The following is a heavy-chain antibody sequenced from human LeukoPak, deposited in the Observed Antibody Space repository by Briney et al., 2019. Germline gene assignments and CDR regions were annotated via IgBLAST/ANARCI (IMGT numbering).Heavy chain of an antibody. CDR1: GGTFSSYV. CDR2: IIPILGIA. J-gene: IGHJ6*02. Sequence: ASVKVSCKASGGTFSSYVNNWVRQAPGQGLERMGRIIPILGIANYAQRFQGRVTITADKSTSTAYMELSSLRSEDTAVYYCARGQGGELVDYYYGMDVWGQGTTVTVSS. V-gene: IGHV1-69*04. D-gene: IGHD2-15*01. CDR3: ARGQGGELVDYYYGMDV.